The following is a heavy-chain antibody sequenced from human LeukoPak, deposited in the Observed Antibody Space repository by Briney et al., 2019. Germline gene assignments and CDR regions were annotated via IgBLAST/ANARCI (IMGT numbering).Heavy chain of an antibody. J-gene: IGHJ4*02. Sequence: SETLSLTCTVSGGSISSYYWSWIRQPPGKGLEWIGYIYYSGSTNYNPSLKSRVTISVDTSKNQFSLKLSSVTAADTAVYYCARYHSVAGFDYWGQGTLVTVSS. CDR1: GGSISSYY. D-gene: IGHD6-19*01. V-gene: IGHV4-59*08. CDR2: IYYSGST. CDR3: ARYHSVAGFDY.